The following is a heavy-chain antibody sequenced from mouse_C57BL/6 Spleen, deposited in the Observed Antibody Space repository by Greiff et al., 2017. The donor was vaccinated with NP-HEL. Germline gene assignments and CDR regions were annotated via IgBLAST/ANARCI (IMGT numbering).Heavy chain of an antibody. Sequence: QVHVKQSGAELVRPGTSVQVSCKASGYAFTNYLIEWVKQRPGQGLEWIGVINPGSGGTNYNEKFKGKATLTADKSSSTAYMQLSSLTSEDSAVYFCASLLLANWRAMDYWGQGTSVTVSS. CDR1: GYAFTNYL. CDR2: INPGSGGT. CDR3: ASLLLANWRAMDY. J-gene: IGHJ4*01. V-gene: IGHV1-54*01. D-gene: IGHD4-1*01.